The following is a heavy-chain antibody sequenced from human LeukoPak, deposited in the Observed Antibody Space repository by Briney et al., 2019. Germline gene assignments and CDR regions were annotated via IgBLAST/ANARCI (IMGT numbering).Heavy chain of an antibody. V-gene: IGHV4-59*01. CDR3: ARALLRYDSSSRSLHWYFDL. Sequence: SETLSLTCTVSGGSISYYYWGWVRQPPGKGLEWIGYIYHSESTNYNPSLKSRVSISVDTSKNQFSLTLTSVTAADTAVYYCARALLRYDSSSRSLHWYFDLWGRGTLVTVSS. J-gene: IGHJ2*01. CDR2: IYHSEST. D-gene: IGHD3-22*01. CDR1: GGSISYYY.